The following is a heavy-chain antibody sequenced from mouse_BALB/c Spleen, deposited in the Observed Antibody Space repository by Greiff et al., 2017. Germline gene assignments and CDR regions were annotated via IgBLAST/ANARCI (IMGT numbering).Heavy chain of an antibody. CDR3: ARSGYYGSSYWYFDV. CDR1: GYTFTSYW. CDR2: INPSNGRT. D-gene: IGHD1-1*01. V-gene: IGHV1S81*02. J-gene: IGHJ1*01. Sequence: VQLQQPGAELVKPGASVKLSCKASGYTFTSYWMHWVKQRPGQGLEWIGEINPSNGRTNYNEKFKSKATLTVDKSSSTAYMQLSSLTSEDSAVYYCARSGYYGSSYWYFDVWGAGTTVTVSS.